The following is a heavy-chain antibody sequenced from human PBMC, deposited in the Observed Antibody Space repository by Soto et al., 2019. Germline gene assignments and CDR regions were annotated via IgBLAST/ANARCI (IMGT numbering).Heavy chain of an antibody. V-gene: IGHV4-39*01. J-gene: IGHJ4*02. D-gene: IGHD2-2*01. CDR3: ARQSTTEARIVVVPAAQTLYFDY. CDR2: IYYSGST. CDR1: GGSISSSSYY. Sequence: QLQLQESGPGLVKPSETLSLTCTVSGGSISSSSYYWGWIRQPPGKGLEWIGSIYYSGSTYYNPSLKSRVTISVDTSKNQFSLKLSSVTAADTAVYYCARQSTTEARIVVVPAAQTLYFDYWGQGTLVTVSS.